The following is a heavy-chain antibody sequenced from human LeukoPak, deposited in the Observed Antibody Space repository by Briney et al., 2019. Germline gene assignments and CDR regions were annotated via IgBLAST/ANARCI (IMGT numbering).Heavy chain of an antibody. V-gene: IGHV3-9*01. Sequence: PGGSLRLSCAASGFTFSSYGMHWVRQAPGKGLEWVSGISWNSGSIGYADSVKGRFTISRDNAKNSLYLQMNSLRAEDTAVYYCARDGYYDFWSGWTSWGQGTLVTVSS. CDR2: ISWNSGSI. CDR3: ARDGYYDFWSGWTS. D-gene: IGHD3-3*01. J-gene: IGHJ4*02. CDR1: GFTFSSYG.